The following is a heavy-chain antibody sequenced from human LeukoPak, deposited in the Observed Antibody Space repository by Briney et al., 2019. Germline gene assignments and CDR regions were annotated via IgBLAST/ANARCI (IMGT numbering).Heavy chain of an antibody. CDR2: FYYSGST. J-gene: IGHJ4*02. V-gene: IGHV4-39*01. CDR1: GGSISSNNYY. CDR3: ARYGYSYGKYFDY. D-gene: IGHD5-18*01. Sequence: SETLSLTCTVSGGSISSNNYYWGWIRQPPGKGLEWIQTFYYSGSTYYDPSLKSRDTISVDTSKNQFSLKLSSVTAADTAVYYCARYGYSYGKYFDYWGQGTLVTVSS.